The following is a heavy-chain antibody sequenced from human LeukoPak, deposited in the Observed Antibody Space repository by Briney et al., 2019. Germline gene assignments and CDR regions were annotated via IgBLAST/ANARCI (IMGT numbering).Heavy chain of an antibody. V-gene: IGHV5-51*01. J-gene: IGHJ4*02. CDR3: ARQFYYDRSGFFEGAY. D-gene: IGHD3-22*01. Sequence: PGESLKISCKGSGYKFTNYWIGWVRQMPGKGLEWMGSVYPGDSDARYSPSFQGQVTVSANRSISTAYLQWSSLKASDTAMYYCARQFYYDRSGFFEGAYWGQGSLVTVSS. CDR2: VYPGDSDA. CDR1: GYKFTNYW.